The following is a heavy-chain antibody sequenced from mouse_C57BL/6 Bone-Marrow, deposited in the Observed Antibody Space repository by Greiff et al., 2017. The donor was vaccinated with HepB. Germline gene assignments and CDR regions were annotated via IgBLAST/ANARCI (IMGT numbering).Heavy chain of an antibody. V-gene: IGHV1-81*01. CDR2: IYPRSGNT. Sequence: VKLMESGAELARPGASVKLSCKASGYTFTSYGISWVKQRTGQGLEWIGEIYPRSGNTYYNEKVKGKATLTADKSSSTAYMELRSLTSEDSAVYFCARPFAWFAYWGQGTLVTVSA. CDR1: GYTFTSYG. J-gene: IGHJ3*01. CDR3: ARPFAWFAY.